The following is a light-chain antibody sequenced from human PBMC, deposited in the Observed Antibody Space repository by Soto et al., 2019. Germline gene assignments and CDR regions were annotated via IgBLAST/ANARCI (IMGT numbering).Light chain of an antibody. J-gene: IGLJ1*01. Sequence: QSVLAQPPSASGSPGQSVTISCTGSGSDIGAYNFVSWYQQHPGKAPKLMIFGVTERPSGVPDRFSGSKSGTSASLAITGLQAEDEADYYCQSFDSSRFYVFGTGTKVTVL. CDR2: GVT. V-gene: IGLV2-8*01. CDR1: GSDIGAYNF. CDR3: QSFDSSRFYV.